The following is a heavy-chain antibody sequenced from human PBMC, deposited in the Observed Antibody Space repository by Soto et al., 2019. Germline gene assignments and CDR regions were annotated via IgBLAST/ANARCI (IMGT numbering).Heavy chain of an antibody. V-gene: IGHV3-7*01. CDR1: GFTFSSYW. CDR2: IAQDGSET. D-gene: IGHD2-2*01. Sequence: TGGSLRLSCAASGFTFSSYWMSWVRQAPGKGLEWVANIAQDGSETYYVDSVKGRFTFSRDNAKNSLYLQMYSLRADDTAVYYCARVQHKRGLLSRTWFYFDFWGQGTLVTVSS. J-gene: IGHJ4*02. CDR3: ARVQHKRGLLSRTWFYFDF.